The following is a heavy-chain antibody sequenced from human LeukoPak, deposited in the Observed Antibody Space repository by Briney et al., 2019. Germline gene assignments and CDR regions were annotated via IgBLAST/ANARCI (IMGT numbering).Heavy chain of an antibody. D-gene: IGHD3-16*02. CDR2: ISGSGENT. V-gene: IGHV3-23*01. Sequence: PGGSLRLSCAASGSTFSSYAMSWVRQAPGKGLEWVSAISGSGENTNYADSVKGRFTMSRDNSRNMLYLQMNSLRDEDTAKYYYAKTVSGSYSYQGGDYWGQGTLVTVSS. CDR3: AKTVSGSYSYQGGDY. CDR1: GSTFSSYA. J-gene: IGHJ4*02.